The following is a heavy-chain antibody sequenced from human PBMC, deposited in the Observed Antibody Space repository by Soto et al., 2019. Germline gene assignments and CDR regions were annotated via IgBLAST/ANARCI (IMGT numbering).Heavy chain of an antibody. J-gene: IGHJ6*02. CDR1: GGSISSGGYY. CDR3: ARDKYREWYHRGNYYYYGMDV. Sequence: TLSLTCTVSGGSISSGGYYWSWIRQHPGKGLEWIGYFYYSGSTYYNPSLKSRVTISVDTSKNQFSLKLSSVTAADTAVYYCARDKYREWYHRGNYYYYGMDVWGQGTTVTAP. D-gene: IGHD3-3*01. CDR2: FYYSGST. V-gene: IGHV4-31*03.